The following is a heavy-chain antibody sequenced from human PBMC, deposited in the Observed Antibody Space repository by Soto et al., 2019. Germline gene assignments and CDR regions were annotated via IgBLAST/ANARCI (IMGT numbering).Heavy chain of an antibody. J-gene: IGHJ6*02. CDR3: SGDPSGYDEGDWYHGVDV. D-gene: IGHD5-12*01. Sequence: GGSLRLSCAASGFSVSSNYMIWVRQAPGEGLEWVAIIYINGSTDYADSVQGRFSVSRDIYKNTLFLQMNNLRAEDTAVYFCSGDPSGYDEGDWYHGVDVWGQGTTVTSP. CDR1: GFSVSSNY. V-gene: IGHV3-53*01. CDR2: IYINGST.